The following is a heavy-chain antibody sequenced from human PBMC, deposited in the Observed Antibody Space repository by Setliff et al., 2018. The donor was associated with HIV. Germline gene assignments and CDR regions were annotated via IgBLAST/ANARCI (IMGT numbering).Heavy chain of an antibody. J-gene: IGHJ5*02. CDR3: ARSPIAAAGTFRFDP. Sequence: ASVKVSCKASGHTFTGYYMHWVRQAPGQGLEWMGRINPNSGGTDYAQKFQGRVTMTRDTSISTAYMELRRLRSDDTAVCYCARSPIAAAGTFRFDPWGQGTLVTVSS. V-gene: IGHV1-2*06. CDR2: INPNSGGT. CDR1: GHTFTGYY. D-gene: IGHD6-13*01.